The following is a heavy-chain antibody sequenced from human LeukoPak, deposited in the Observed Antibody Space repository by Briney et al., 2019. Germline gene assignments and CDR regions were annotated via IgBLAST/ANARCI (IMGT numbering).Heavy chain of an antibody. CDR1: GVSFSIYY. J-gene: IGHJ6*03. V-gene: IGHV4-59*01. D-gene: IGHD6-6*01. CDR3: ARYSTTYNSSSVAVMDV. Sequence: SETLSLTCTVSGVSFSIYYWSWVRQPPGKGLEWIGYFYYCGSTNYNTSLKSRVTISVDTPKNQLSLKLTSVTAADTAVYYCARYSTTYNSSSVAVMDVFGKGTTVTVSS. CDR2: FYYCGST.